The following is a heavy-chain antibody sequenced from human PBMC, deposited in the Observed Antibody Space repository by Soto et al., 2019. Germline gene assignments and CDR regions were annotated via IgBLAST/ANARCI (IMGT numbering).Heavy chain of an antibody. CDR1: GFTFSSYG. D-gene: IGHD6-6*01. V-gene: IGHV3-30*18. CDR3: AKDKWGYSTSSSYGMDV. Sequence: QVQLVESGGGVVQPGRSLRLSCAASGFTFSSYGMHWVRQAPGKGLEWVAVIVYDGSNKYYEESVKGRFPISRANSKNTLYLQMNSLRAEDTAVYYCAKDKWGYSTSSSYGMDVWGQGTTVTVSS. CDR2: IVYDGSNK. J-gene: IGHJ6*02.